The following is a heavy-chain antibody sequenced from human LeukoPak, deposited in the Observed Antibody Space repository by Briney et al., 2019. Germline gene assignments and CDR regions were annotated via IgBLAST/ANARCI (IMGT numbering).Heavy chain of an antibody. CDR2: IIPIFGTA. J-gene: IGHJ4*02. V-gene: IGHV1-69*13. CDR1: GDSFKSYV. Sequence: ASVKVSCKASGDSFKSYVINWVRQAPGQGLEWMGGIIPIFGTANYAQKFKGRVTITADESTSTAYMELSSLRSEDTAVYYCASLYCSSTSCPIDYWGQGTLVTVSS. D-gene: IGHD2-2*01. CDR3: ASLYCSSTSCPIDY.